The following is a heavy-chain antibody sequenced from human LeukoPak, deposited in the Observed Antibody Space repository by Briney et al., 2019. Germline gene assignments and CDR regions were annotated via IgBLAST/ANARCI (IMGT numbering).Heavy chain of an antibody. CDR3: AKKEAMIRGVPYYYDF. V-gene: IGHV3-23*01. D-gene: IGHD3-10*01. Sequence: GGSLRLSCSASGFTFSSYVMTWVRQAPGQGPEWVSAISGSGDDTYYADSAKGRFTISRDNSKNTLYLQMNSLRAEDTAVYYCAKKEAMIRGVPYYYDFWGQGTLVTVSS. CDR2: ISGSGDDT. J-gene: IGHJ4*02. CDR1: GFTFSSYV.